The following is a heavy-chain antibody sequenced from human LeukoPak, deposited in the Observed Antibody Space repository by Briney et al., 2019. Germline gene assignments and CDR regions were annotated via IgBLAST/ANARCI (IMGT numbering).Heavy chain of an antibody. CDR3: ARHPARIAPFDY. D-gene: IGHD2-21*01. CDR2: IYYSGST. J-gene: IGHJ4*02. CDR1: GGSISSSSYY. Sequence: PSETLSLPCTVSGGSISSSSYYWGWIRQPPGKGLGWIGSIYYSGSTYYNPSLKSRVTRYVDTSKNQFSLKLSSVTAADTAVYYCARHPARIAPFDYWGQGTLVTVSS. V-gene: IGHV4-39*01.